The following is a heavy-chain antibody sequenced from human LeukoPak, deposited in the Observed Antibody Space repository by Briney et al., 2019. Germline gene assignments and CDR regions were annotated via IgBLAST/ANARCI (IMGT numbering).Heavy chain of an antibody. D-gene: IGHD6-13*01. CDR2: IIPIFGTT. Sequence: SVKVSCKASGGTFRSYAISWVRQAPGQGLEWMGGIIPIFGTTNYAQKLQGRVTMTTDTSTSTAYMELRSLRSDDTAVYYCASRIAAAGTDYYYMDVWGKGTTVTVSS. V-gene: IGHV1-69*05. CDR1: GGTFRSYA. J-gene: IGHJ6*03. CDR3: ASRIAAAGTDYYYMDV.